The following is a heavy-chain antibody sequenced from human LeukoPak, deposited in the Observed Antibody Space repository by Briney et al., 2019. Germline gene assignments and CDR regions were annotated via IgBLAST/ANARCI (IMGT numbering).Heavy chain of an antibody. CDR2: INASGGST. Sequence: VASVKVSCKASGYTFTSYYMHWVRQAPGQGLEWMGIINASGGSTSYAQKFQGRVTMTRDTSTSTVYMELSSLRSEDTAVYYCASPTNDYYDSSGYSLYIWGQGTMVTVSS. D-gene: IGHD3-22*01. CDR3: ASPTNDYYDSSGYSLYI. J-gene: IGHJ3*02. CDR1: GYTFTSYY. V-gene: IGHV1-46*01.